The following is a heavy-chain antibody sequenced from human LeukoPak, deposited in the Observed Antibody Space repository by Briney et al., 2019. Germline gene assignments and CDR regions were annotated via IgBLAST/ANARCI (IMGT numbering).Heavy chain of an antibody. CDR3: ARLYSTGCYGGPDY. J-gene: IGHJ4*02. CDR1: EFSFSSHW. V-gene: IGHV3-7*01. CDR2: INQDGSET. D-gene: IGHD6-19*01. Sequence: GGSLRLSCAGSEFSFSSHWMSWVRQAPGKGLEWVANINQDGSETFYVDSVRGRFTVSRDNAKNSLYLQMNSLRAEDTAVYFCARLYSTGCYGGPDYWGQGTLVAVSS.